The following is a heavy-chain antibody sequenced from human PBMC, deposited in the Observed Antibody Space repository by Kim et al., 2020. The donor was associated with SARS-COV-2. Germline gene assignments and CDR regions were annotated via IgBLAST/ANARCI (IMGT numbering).Heavy chain of an antibody. CDR2: ISYDGSNK. D-gene: IGHD2-2*02. Sequence: GGSLRLSCAASGFTFSSYGMHWVRQAPGKGLEWVAVISYDGSNKYYADSVKGRFTISRDNSKNTLYLQMNSLRAEDTAVYYCANLDIVVVPAAIGNDAFDIWGQGTMVTVSS. V-gene: IGHV3-30*18. CDR1: GFTFSSYG. CDR3: ANLDIVVVPAAIGNDAFDI. J-gene: IGHJ3*02.